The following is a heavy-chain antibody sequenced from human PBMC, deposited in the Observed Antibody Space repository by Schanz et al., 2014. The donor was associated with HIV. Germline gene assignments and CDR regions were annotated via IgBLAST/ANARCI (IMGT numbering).Heavy chain of an antibody. CDR1: GFIFDDFA. CDR2: ISWNSGSI. D-gene: IGHD1-26*01. V-gene: IGHV3-9*01. CDR3: VKAFTASKGGFDY. Sequence: EVQLVESGGGLVQPGRSLRLSCAASGFIFDDFAMHWVRQAPGKGLEWVSGISWNSGSIGYADSVKGRFTISRDNAKNSLTLQMHSLRSEDTALYYCVKAFTASKGGFDYWGQGTLVIVSS. J-gene: IGHJ4*02.